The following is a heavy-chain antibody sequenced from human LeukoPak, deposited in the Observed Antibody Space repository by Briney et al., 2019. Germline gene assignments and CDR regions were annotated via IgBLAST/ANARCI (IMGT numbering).Heavy chain of an antibody. CDR1: GFTFNIYA. J-gene: IGHJ4*02. D-gene: IGHD1-26*01. CDR3: ARDPIVGAAPRQGLDY. V-gene: IGHV3-48*04. CDR2: ISSSGSTI. Sequence: GRSLRLSCAASGFTFNIYAMHWVRQSPGKGLEWVSYISSSGSTIYYADSVKGRFTISRDNAKNSLYLQMNSLRAEDTAVYYCARDPIVGAAPRQGLDYWGQGTLVTVSS.